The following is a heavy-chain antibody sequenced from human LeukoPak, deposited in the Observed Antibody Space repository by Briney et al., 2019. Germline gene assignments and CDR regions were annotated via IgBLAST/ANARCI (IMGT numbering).Heavy chain of an antibody. Sequence: ASVKVSCKASGYTFTDYYMHWVRQAPGQGLEWMGRINPNSGGTNYAQKFQGRVTMTRDTSISTAYMELSRLRSDDTAVYYCARLPRNYRAPDYWGQGTLVTVSS. CDR1: GYTFTDYY. V-gene: IGHV1-2*06. D-gene: IGHD1-7*01. CDR2: INPNSGGT. J-gene: IGHJ4*02. CDR3: ARLPRNYRAPDY.